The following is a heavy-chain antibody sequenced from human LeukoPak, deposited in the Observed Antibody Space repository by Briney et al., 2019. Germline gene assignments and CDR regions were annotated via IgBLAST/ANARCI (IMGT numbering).Heavy chain of an antibody. D-gene: IGHD6-6*01. CDR3: AKEPYSSSSEFFDH. CDR2: LDGGVTYT. Sequence: GGSLRLSCAASGFTFSTYVMTWVRQAPGKGQEWVAALDGGVTYTYYADSVKGRFTISRDNFKNTLYLQMNSLRAEDTAVYYCAKEPYSSSSEFFDHWGQGTLVTVSS. V-gene: IGHV3-23*01. CDR1: GFTFSTYV. J-gene: IGHJ4*02.